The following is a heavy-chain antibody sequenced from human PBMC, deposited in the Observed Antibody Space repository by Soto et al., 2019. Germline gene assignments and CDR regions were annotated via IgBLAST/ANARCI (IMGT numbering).Heavy chain of an antibody. V-gene: IGHV1-69*13. CDR3: ASSPPYTMVRGVNFDY. D-gene: IGHD3-10*01. J-gene: IGHJ4*02. Sequence: SVKVSCKASGGTFSSYAISWVRQAPGQGLEWMGGIIPIFGTANYAQKSQGRVTITADESTSTAYMELSSLRSEDTAVYYCASSPPYTMVRGVNFDYWGQGTLVTVSS. CDR2: IIPIFGTA. CDR1: GGTFSSYA.